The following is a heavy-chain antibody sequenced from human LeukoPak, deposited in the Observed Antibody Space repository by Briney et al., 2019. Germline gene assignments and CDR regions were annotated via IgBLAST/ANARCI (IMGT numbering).Heavy chain of an antibody. V-gene: IGHV1-18*01. Sequence: GASVKVSCKASGYTFTSYGISWVRQAPGQGLEWMGWISAYNGNTNYAQKLQGRVIMTTDTSTSTAYMELRSLRSDDTAVYYCARGLEYYYGSGSYYLDYYYMDVWGKGTTVTISS. D-gene: IGHD3-10*01. CDR3: ARGLEYYYGSGSYYLDYYYMDV. J-gene: IGHJ6*03. CDR2: ISAYNGNT. CDR1: GYTFTSYG.